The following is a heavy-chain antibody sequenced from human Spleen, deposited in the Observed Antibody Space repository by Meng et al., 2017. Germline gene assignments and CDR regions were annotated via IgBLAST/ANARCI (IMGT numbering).Heavy chain of an antibody. Sequence: QVPRQESGPGLVKPSQTLSRTCTVSGGSISSGDYYWGWIRQHPGKGLEWIGYIYYSGSTYYNPSLKSLVTISVDTSKNQFSLKLSSVTAADTAVYYCARGNCSGGSCYDYFDYWGQGTLVTVSS. CDR3: ARGNCSGGSCYDYFDY. CDR1: GGSISSGDYY. V-gene: IGHV4-31*01. D-gene: IGHD2-15*01. CDR2: IYYSGST. J-gene: IGHJ4*02.